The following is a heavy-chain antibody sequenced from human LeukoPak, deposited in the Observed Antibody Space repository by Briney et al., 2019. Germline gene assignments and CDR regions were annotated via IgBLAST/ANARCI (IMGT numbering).Heavy chain of an antibody. CDR3: ARDNASGSYDRLFLDS. V-gene: IGHV3-74*01. CDR2: INSDGTGT. CDR1: GFTFTSYW. J-gene: IGHJ4*02. D-gene: IGHD3-10*01. Sequence: GGSLRLSCAASGFTFTSYWMHWVRQAPGKGLVWVSRINSDGTGTNYADSVKGRFTISRDNAKNTLYLQMNSLRAEDTAVYYCARDNASGSYDRLFLDSWGQGTLVTVSS.